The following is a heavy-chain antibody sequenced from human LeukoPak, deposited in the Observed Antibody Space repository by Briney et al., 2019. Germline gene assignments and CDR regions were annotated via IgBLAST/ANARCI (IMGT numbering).Heavy chain of an antibody. V-gene: IGHV3-30*04. CDR1: GFTFSSYA. CDR2: ISYDGSDK. J-gene: IGHJ4*02. CDR3: ARSGYTYGPGGFDL. D-gene: IGHD5-18*01. Sequence: PGGSLRLSCAASGFTFSSYAVHWVRQAPGKGLEWVAVISYDGSDKFYADSVKGRFTISRDNSKNTLDLQMSSLRAEDTAVYYCARSGYTYGPGGFDLWGQGTLVIVSS.